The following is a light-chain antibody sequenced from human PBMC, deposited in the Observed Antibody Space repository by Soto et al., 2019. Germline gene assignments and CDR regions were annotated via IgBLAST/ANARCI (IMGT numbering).Light chain of an antibody. J-gene: IGLJ2*01. V-gene: IGLV1-51*01. Sequence: QSVLTQPPSVSGAPGQRVTISCSGSSSNIGNNYVYWYQQLPGTAPKLLIYDNNKRPSGIPDRFSGSKSGTSATLGITGLQAGYEADYYCGTWDSSLSALFGGGTKLTVL. CDR2: DNN. CDR1: SSNIGNNY. CDR3: GTWDSSLSAL.